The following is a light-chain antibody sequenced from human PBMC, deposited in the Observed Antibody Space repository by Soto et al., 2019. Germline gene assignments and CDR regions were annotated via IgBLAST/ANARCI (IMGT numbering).Light chain of an antibody. CDR1: SSNIGSNT. CDR3: AAWDDSLNGLV. CDR2: SNN. Sequence: QSVLTQPPSASGTPGQRATISCSGSSSNIGSNTVNWYQQLPGTAPKLLIYSNNQRPSGVPDRFSGSKSGTSGSLAISGLQSEDEADYYCAAWDDSLNGLVFGTGTKVTVL. J-gene: IGLJ1*01. V-gene: IGLV1-44*01.